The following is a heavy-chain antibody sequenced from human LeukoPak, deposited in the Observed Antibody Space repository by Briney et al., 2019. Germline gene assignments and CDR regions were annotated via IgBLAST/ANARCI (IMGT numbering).Heavy chain of an antibody. CDR1: GFTFSSYS. CDR2: ISSSSSYI. J-gene: IGHJ4*02. Sequence: PGGSLRLSCAASGFTFSSYSMNWVRQAPGKGLEWVSSISSSSSYIYYADSVKGRFTISRDNAKNSLYLQMNSLRAEDTAVYYCARSDSVVAPNFDYWGQGTLVTVSS. V-gene: IGHV3-21*01. CDR3: ARSDSVVAPNFDY. D-gene: IGHD2-15*01.